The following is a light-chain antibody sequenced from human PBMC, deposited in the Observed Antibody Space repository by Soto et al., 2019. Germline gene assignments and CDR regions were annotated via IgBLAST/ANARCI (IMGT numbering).Light chain of an antibody. Sequence: QSVLTQPASVSGSPGQSITISCTGTSSDVGGYNYVSWYQQHPGKAPKLMIYDVNNRPSGVSNRFSGSKSGNTASMTISGFQAEEGVIFYCTSYKRSSPSYVLGLGTKV. V-gene: IGLV2-14*01. CDR1: SSDVGGYNY. CDR2: DVN. J-gene: IGLJ1*01. CDR3: TSYKRSSPSYV.